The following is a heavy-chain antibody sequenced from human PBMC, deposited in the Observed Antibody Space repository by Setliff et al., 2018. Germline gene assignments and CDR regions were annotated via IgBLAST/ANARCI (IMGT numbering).Heavy chain of an antibody. CDR2: IYCTGIT. J-gene: IGHJ5*02. D-gene: IGHD2-2*01. CDR1: GDSINTPTYH. CDR3: VRTFNGSPADR. V-gene: IGHV4-39*01. Sequence: LSLTCTVSGDSINTPTYHWGWVRQPPGKGLEWIGLIYCTGITYYNPSLKSRVTISEDMSENQISLKLNPVTAADTAVYYCVRTFNGSPADRWGQGTLVTVSS.